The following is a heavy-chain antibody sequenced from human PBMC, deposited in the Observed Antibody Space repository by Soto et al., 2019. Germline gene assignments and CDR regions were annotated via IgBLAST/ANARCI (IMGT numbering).Heavy chain of an antibody. J-gene: IGHJ5*02. CDR1: GYTFSAYY. D-gene: IGHD2-15*01. V-gene: IGHV1-2*02. Sequence: QVQLVQSGAEVKKPGASVKVSCKTSGYTFSAYYIHWVRQAPGQGLEWMGWSNPNSGGTNYAQKFQGRVTMTGVTSVSTAYMELIGLTSDDTAVYYCARDLYCTGGRCYSRWFDPWGQGTLVTVSS. CDR3: ARDLYCTGGRCYSRWFDP. CDR2: SNPNSGGT.